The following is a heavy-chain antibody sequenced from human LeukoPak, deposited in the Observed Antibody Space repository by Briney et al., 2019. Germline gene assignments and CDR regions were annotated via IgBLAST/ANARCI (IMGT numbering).Heavy chain of an antibody. CDR2: ISYDGSNK. CDR1: GFTFSSYA. Sequence: GGSLRLSCAASGFTFSSYAMHWVRQAPGKGLEWAAVISYDGSNKYYADSVKGRFTISRDNSKNALYLQMNSLRAEDTAVYYCARDVGSYSSNDAFDIWGQGTLVTVSS. D-gene: IGHD1-26*01. CDR3: ARDVGSYSSNDAFDI. J-gene: IGHJ3*02. V-gene: IGHV3-30*04.